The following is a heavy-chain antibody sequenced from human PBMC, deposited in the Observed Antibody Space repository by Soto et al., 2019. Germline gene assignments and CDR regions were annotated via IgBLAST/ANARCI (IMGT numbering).Heavy chain of an antibody. CDR2: IGYSGAT. CDR1: GGSITSAGSF. V-gene: IGHV4-31*03. D-gene: IGHD2-15*01. J-gene: IGHJ5*02. CDR3: ARGGASSKWFAP. Sequence: SETLSLTCTVSGGSITSAGSFWSWIRQHPGKGPEWIAFIGYSGATSYNPSLASRVTISVDTSKSQFSLNLRSVNAADTAVYYCARGGASSKWFAPWGQGTLVTGSS.